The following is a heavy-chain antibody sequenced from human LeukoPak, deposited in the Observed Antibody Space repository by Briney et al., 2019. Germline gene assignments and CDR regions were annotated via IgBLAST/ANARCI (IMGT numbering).Heavy chain of an antibody. CDR2: ISNNGDRT. D-gene: IGHD6-19*01. CDR1: GFASSSYP. CDR3: ARSRGSQNSGWYGDY. J-gene: IGHJ4*02. Sequence: GGSLRLSCAASGFASSSYPMHWVRQAPGKGLEYVASISNNGDRTNYANSVKGRFTISRDNSKNTLYLQMGSLRAEDMAVYYCARSRGSQNSGWYGDYWGQGAQVTVSS. V-gene: IGHV3-64*01.